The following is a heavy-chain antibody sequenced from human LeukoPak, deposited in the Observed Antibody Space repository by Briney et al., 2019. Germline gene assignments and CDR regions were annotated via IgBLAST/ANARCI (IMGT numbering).Heavy chain of an antibody. V-gene: IGHV3-74*01. J-gene: IGHJ4*02. Sequence: GGSLRLSCAASGFTVGNNYMSWVRQAPGKGLVWVSRINSDGSSTSYADSVKGRFTISRDNAKNTLSLQMNSLRAEDTAVYYCARDYDFWSGFFDYWGQGTLVTVSS. CDR1: GFTVGNNY. CDR3: ARDYDFWSGFFDY. CDR2: INSDGSST. D-gene: IGHD3-3*01.